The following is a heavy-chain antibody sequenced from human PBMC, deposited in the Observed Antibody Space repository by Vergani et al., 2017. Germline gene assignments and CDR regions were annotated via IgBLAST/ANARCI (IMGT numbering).Heavy chain of an antibody. CDR2: IIPILGIA. D-gene: IGHD2-15*01. V-gene: IGHV1-69*04. J-gene: IGHJ1*01. CDR1: GYTFTSYG. CDR3: ARGDCSGGSCSIEYFQH. Sequence: QVQLVQSGAEVKKPGASVKVSCKASGYTFTSYGISWVRQAPGQGLEWMGRIIPILGIANYAQKFQGRVTITADKSTGTAYMELSSLRSEDTAVYYCARGDCSGGSCSIEYFQHWGQGTLVTVSS.